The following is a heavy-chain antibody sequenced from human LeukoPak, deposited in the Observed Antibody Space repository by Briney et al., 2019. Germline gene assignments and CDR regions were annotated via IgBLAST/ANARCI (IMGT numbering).Heavy chain of an antibody. V-gene: IGHV4-38-2*02. D-gene: IGHD4-17*01. CDR1: GYSISSGYY. Sequence: SETLSLTCAVSGYSISSGYYWGWIRPPPGKGLEWIGSIYHSGSTYYNPSLKSRVTISVDTSKNQFSLKLSTVTAADTAVYYCARDGDYVYFVYWGQGTLVTVSS. CDR3: ARDGDYVYFVY. J-gene: IGHJ4*02. CDR2: IYHSGST.